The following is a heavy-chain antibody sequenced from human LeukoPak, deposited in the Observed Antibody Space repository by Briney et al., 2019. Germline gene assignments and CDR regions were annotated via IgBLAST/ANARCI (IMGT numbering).Heavy chain of an antibody. CDR1: GGSISSSNW. Sequence: SETLSLTCTVSGGSISSSNWWSWVRQPPGKGLEWIGEIYHSGSTNYNPSLKSRVTISVDKSKNQFSLKLSSVTAADTAVYYCASRSRTPPRIAAAGTPTDAFDIWGQGTMVTVSS. J-gene: IGHJ3*02. V-gene: IGHV4-4*02. CDR3: ASRSRTPPRIAAAGTPTDAFDI. D-gene: IGHD6-13*01. CDR2: IYHSGST.